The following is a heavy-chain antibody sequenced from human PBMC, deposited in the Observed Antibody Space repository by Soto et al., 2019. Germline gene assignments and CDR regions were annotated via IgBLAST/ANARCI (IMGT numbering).Heavy chain of an antibody. CDR1: GGSSSSYY. Sequence: PSETLSLTSTFSGGSSSSYYWSWLRHPPGKGLECIRYVYYSGSTNYNPSLKRRVTISVDTSKNQFSLKLSSVTVADTAVYYCARGGGGYCSSTSCYRPPNWFDPWGQGTLVTSPQ. V-gene: IGHV4-59*01. CDR2: VYYSGST. J-gene: IGHJ5*02. CDR3: ARGGGGYCSSTSCYRPPNWFDP. D-gene: IGHD2-2*02.